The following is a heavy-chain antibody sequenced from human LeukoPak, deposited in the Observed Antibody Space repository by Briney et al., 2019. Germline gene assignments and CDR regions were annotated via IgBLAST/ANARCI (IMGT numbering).Heavy chain of an antibody. CDR3: ARDGEYYDSSGSYFDY. CDR1: GYTFTSYG. D-gene: IGHD3-22*01. V-gene: IGHV1-46*01. CDR2: LNPSSGST. Sequence: ASVKVSCKASGYTFTSYGISWARQAPGQGLEWMGILNPSSGSTSYAQKFQGRVTMTRDTSSSTFYMELRSLQSEDTAVYYCARDGEYYDSSGSYFDYWGQGTLVTVSS. J-gene: IGHJ4*02.